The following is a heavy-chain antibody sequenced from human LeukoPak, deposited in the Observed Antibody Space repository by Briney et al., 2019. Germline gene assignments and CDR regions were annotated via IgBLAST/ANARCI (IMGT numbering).Heavy chain of an antibody. Sequence: GRSPRLSCAASGFSFSSHAMQWVRQAPGKGLEWVALIWYDGSNTYYADSVQGRFTISRDNSKNTLYLQMNSLRAEDTAIYYCARDTGNHPNNWLDPWGQGTLVTVSS. J-gene: IGHJ5*02. V-gene: IGHV3-33*01. CDR1: GFSFSSHA. D-gene: IGHD1-14*01. CDR2: IWYDGSNT. CDR3: ARDTGNHPNNWLDP.